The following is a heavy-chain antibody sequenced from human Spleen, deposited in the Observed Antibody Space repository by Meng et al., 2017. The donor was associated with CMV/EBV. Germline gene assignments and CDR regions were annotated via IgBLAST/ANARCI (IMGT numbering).Heavy chain of an antibody. Sequence: ASVKVSCKASGYYFTDYYIHWVRQAPGQGLEWMGMINPSGGSTHYAQKFQGRVTLTRDTSTSTVYMQLSSLRSEDTAMYYCARDPILNEGLDVWGQGTTVTVSS. V-gene: IGHV1-46*01. CDR1: GYYFTDYY. J-gene: IGHJ6*02. D-gene: IGHD2-21*01. CDR3: ARDPILNEGLDV. CDR2: INPSGGST.